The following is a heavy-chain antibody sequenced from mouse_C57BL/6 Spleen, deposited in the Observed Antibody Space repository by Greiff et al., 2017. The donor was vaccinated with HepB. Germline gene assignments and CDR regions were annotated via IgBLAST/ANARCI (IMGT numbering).Heavy chain of an antibody. CDR3: ARLPSYYYGSSPHWYFDV. CDR2: ISSGGSYT. CDR1: GFTFSSYG. D-gene: IGHD1-1*01. J-gene: IGHJ1*03. Sequence: EVHLVESGGDLVKPGGSLKLSCAASGFTFSSYGMSWVRQTPDKRLEWVATISSGGSYTYYPDSVKGRFTISRDNAKNTLYLQRSSLKSEDTAMYYCARLPSYYYGSSPHWYFDVWGTGTTVTVSS. V-gene: IGHV5-6*01.